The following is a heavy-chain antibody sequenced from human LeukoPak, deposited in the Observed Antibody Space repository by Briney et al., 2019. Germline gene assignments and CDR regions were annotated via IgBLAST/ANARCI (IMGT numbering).Heavy chain of an antibody. CDR3: ARDLESFMAAAGTHWFDP. Sequence: ASVKVSCKASGYTFTSYGISWVRQAPGQGLEWMGWISAYNGNTNYAQKLQGRVTMTTDTSTSTAYMELRSLRSDDTTVYYCARDLESFMAAAGTHWFDPWGQGTLVTVSS. D-gene: IGHD6-13*01. CDR1: GYTFTSYG. J-gene: IGHJ5*02. V-gene: IGHV1-18*01. CDR2: ISAYNGNT.